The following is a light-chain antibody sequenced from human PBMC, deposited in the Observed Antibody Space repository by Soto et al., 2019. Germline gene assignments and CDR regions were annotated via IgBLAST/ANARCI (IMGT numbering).Light chain of an antibody. J-gene: IGLJ1*01. CDR2: EVN. Sequence: QSVLTQPASVSGSPGQSITISCTGTSSDVGGFNYVSWYQQYPGIAPKLLIFEVNHRPSGVSDRFSGSKSGNTASLTISGLQAEDEADYYCSSYKSSGTFGVFGPGTKVTVL. CDR3: SSYKSSGTFGV. CDR1: SSDVGGFNY. V-gene: IGLV2-14*01.